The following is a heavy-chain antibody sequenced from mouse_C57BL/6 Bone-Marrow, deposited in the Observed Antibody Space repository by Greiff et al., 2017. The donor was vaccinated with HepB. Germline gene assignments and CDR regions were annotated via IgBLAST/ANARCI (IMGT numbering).Heavy chain of an antibody. CDR2: IHPNSGST. J-gene: IGHJ2*01. D-gene: IGHD1-1*01. CDR1: GYTFTSYW. CDR3: ARSAAFITTVVESY. Sequence: QVQLKQPGAELVKPGASVKLSCKASGYTFTSYWMHWVKQRPGQGLEWIGMIHPNSGSTNYNEKFKSKATLTVDKSSSTAYMQLSSLTSEDSAVYYCARSAAFITTVVESYWGQGTTLTVSS. V-gene: IGHV1-64*01.